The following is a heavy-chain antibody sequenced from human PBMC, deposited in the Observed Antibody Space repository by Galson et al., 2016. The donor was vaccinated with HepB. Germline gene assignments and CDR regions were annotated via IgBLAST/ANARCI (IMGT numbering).Heavy chain of an antibody. CDR1: GFTFSNYG. Sequence: SLRLSCAAYGFTFSNYGMHWVRQAPGKGLEWVAADSMDGRRKFYADSVKGRITISRDNSNNMLFLQMSSLRADDTAVYYCAKRHEYCPAVGCSVDYWGQGTLVSVSS. CDR3: AKRHEYCPAVGCSVDY. D-gene: IGHD2/OR15-2a*01. J-gene: IGHJ4*02. V-gene: IGHV3-30*18. CDR2: DSMDGRRK.